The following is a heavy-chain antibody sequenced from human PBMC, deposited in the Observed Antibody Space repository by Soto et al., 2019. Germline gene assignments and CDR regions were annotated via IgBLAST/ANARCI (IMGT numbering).Heavy chain of an antibody. J-gene: IGHJ6*02. CDR3: ARSLTDYGDYYYYGMDV. V-gene: IGHV3-33*01. CDR2: IWYDGSNK. Sequence: GGSLRLSCAASGFTFSSYGMHWVRQAPGKGLEWVAVIWYDGSNKYYADSVKGRFTISRDNSKNTLYLQMNSLRAEDTAVYYCARSLTDYGDYYYYGMDVWGQGTTVTVSS. CDR1: GFTFSSYG. D-gene: IGHD4-17*01.